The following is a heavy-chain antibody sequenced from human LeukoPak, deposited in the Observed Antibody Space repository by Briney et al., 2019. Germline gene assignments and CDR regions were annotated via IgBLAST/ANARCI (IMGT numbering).Heavy chain of an antibody. Sequence: PGGSLRLSCAASGFTFSSYEMNWVRQAPGKGLEWVSYISSSGSTIYYADSVKGRFTISRDDVKNSLYLQMNSLRAEDTAVYYCAREPYSGYDGGYYYYYYYMDVWGKGTTVTVSS. D-gene: IGHD5-12*01. J-gene: IGHJ6*03. CDR3: AREPYSGYDGGYYYYYYYMDV. CDR2: ISSSGSTI. CDR1: GFTFSSYE. V-gene: IGHV3-48*03.